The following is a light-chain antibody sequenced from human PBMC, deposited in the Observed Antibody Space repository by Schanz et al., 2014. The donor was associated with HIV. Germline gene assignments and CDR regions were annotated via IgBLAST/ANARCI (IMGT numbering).Light chain of an antibody. J-gene: IGLJ3*02. CDR2: DVS. V-gene: IGLV2-14*03. CDR3: GSCSPTNTGT. Sequence: QSALTQPASVSGTPGQSITISCTGSSSDVGGYNYVSWYQQHPDKAPKLMIYDVSDRPSGVSNRFSGSKSGNTASLTISGLQAEDEADYYCGSCSPTNTGTFGGGTKVTVL. CDR1: SSDVGGYNY.